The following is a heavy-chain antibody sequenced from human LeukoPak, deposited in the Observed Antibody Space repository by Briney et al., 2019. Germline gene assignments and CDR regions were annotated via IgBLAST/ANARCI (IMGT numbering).Heavy chain of an antibody. CDR3: ARDERYDSSGYPFDY. V-gene: IGHV1-18*01. CDR1: GYTFTSYG. CDR2: ISAYNGNT. Sequence: VASVKVSCKASGYTFTSYGISWVRQAPGQGLEWMGWISAYNGNTNYAQKLQGRVTVTTDTSTCTAYMELKSLRSDDTAVYYCARDERYDSSGYPFDYWGQGTLVTVSS. D-gene: IGHD3-22*01. J-gene: IGHJ4*02.